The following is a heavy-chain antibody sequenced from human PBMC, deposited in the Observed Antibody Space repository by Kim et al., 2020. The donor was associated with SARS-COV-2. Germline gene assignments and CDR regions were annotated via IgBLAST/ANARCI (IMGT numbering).Heavy chain of an antibody. J-gene: IGHJ4*02. V-gene: IGHV3-23*01. D-gene: IGHD6-13*01. CDR1: GFSFGSYA. CDR2: LSGSGGTT. CDR3: AKGKLLMVPVEVYSED. Sequence: GGSLRLSCAASGFSFGSYAMSWVRQAPGKGLEWVSGLSGSGGTTYYADSVKGRFTISRDNSKNTLYLQMNSLRVEDTAVYYCAKGKLLMVPVEVYSEDWGQGTLVTVSS.